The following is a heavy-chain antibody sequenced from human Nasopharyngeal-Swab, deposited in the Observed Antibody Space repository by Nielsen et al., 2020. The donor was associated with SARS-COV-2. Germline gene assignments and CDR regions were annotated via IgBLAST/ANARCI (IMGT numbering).Heavy chain of an antibody. V-gene: IGHV4-34*01. J-gene: IGHJ6*02. Sequence: PESLSLTCAVYDGSFSGYYWSWIRQPPANGLAWIGEINHSGSPIYNPSLKSRVLISVDTSENLFPLKLGSVTAPDTAVYYCARVDTHVRGVFRKGYYYGMDVWGQGTTVTVSS. CDR1: DGSFSGYY. CDR2: INHSGSP. D-gene: IGHD3-10*02. CDR3: ARVDTHVRGVFRKGYYYGMDV.